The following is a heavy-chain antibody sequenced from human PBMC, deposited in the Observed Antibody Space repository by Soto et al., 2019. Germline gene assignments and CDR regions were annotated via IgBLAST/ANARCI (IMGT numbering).Heavy chain of an antibody. Sequence: EVQLLESGGGLVQPGGSLRLSCAASGFTFSSYAMSWVRQAPGKGLEWVSAISGSGGSTYYADSVKGRFTISRDNSKNTLYLQMNRLIAEDTAVYYCATPTPYYDFWSGYLDAFDIWGQGTMVTVSS. CDR2: ISGSGGST. CDR1: GFTFSSYA. V-gene: IGHV3-23*01. J-gene: IGHJ3*02. D-gene: IGHD3-3*01. CDR3: ATPTPYYDFWSGYLDAFDI.